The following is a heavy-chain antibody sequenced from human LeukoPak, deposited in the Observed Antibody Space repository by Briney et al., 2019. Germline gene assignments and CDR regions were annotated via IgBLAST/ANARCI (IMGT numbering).Heavy chain of an antibody. CDR1: GFTFDDYA. J-gene: IGHJ4*02. D-gene: IGHD2-21*01. CDR3: EKGLFQGGLQPRFDY. Sequence: PGRSLRLSCAASGFTFDDYAMHWVRQAPGKGLEWVSGISWDSGSIGYADSVKGRFTISRDNAKNSLYLQMNSLRAEDMALYYCEKGLFQGGLQPRFDYGGQETLVTVSS. V-gene: IGHV3-9*03. CDR2: ISWDSGSI.